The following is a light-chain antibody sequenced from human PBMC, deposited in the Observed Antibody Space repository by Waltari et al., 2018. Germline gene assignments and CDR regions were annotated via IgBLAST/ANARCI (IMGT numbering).Light chain of an antibody. CDR2: KAS. Sequence: IQMTQSPSTLSASVGDRVIITCRASQSISSLLAWYQHKPGKAHKLLIYKASSLESGVPSRFSGSGSGTEFTLTISNLQPDDFATYYCQQYNSYSWTFGQGP. J-gene: IGKJ1*01. CDR3: QQYNSYSWT. CDR1: QSISSL. V-gene: IGKV1-5*03.